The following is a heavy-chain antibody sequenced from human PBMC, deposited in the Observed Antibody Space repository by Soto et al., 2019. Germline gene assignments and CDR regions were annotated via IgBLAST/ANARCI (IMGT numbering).Heavy chain of an antibody. V-gene: IGHV3-15*07. D-gene: IGHD2-2*02. CDR1: GFTFSIAW. J-gene: IGHJ4*01. CDR3: TTDSCNAAIRDLFDY. CDR2: VKSKNDGGTT. Sequence: GSLRLSCAASGFTFSIAWINWVRQTPGRGLEWVGRVKSKNDGGTTDFAAPVKGRFAISRDDSKNMVYLEMNSLQTEDTAMYYCTTDSCNAAIRDLFDYWAHGTLVPVS.